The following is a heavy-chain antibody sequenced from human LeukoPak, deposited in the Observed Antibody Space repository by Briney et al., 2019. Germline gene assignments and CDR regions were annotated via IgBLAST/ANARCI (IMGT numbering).Heavy chain of an antibody. CDR2: IYYSGST. D-gene: IGHD3-3*01. CDR1: GGSISSYY. CDR3: ARDRSGFDP. Sequence: SETLSLTFSVSGGSISSYYWSWIRQPPGKGLEWIGYIYYSGSTNYNPSLKSRVTISVDTSKNQFSLKLSSVTAADTAVYYCARDRSGFDPWGQGTLVTVSS. V-gene: IGHV4-59*01. J-gene: IGHJ5*02.